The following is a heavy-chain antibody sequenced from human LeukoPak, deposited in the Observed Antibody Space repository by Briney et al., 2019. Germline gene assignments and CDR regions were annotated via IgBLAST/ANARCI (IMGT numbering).Heavy chain of an antibody. CDR1: GFTFSSYA. Sequence: PGGSLRLSCAVSGFTFSSYAVSWVRQAPGKGLEWVSAISDSDGNTYYADSVKGRFTISRDNSKSTLYLQMNSLRADDTAVYYCAKVSTTSCYGWNDYWGQGTLVTVSS. CDR2: ISDSDGNT. D-gene: IGHD2-2*01. CDR3: AKVSTTSCYGWNDY. V-gene: IGHV3-23*01. J-gene: IGHJ4*02.